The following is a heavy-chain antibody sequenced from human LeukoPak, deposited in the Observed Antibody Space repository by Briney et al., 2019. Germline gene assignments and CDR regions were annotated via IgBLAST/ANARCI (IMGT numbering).Heavy chain of an antibody. Sequence: SETLSLTCAVYGGSFSGNYWSWIRQPPGKGLEWIGEIIHDRGTGRGTPTYNPSLKSRVTISVDTSKNQFSLKLNSVTAADTAVYYCARTTGDDLKSFDHWGQGTLVTVSS. CDR2: IIHDRGTGRGTP. D-gene: IGHD7-27*01. J-gene: IGHJ4*02. V-gene: IGHV4-34*12. CDR1: GGSFSGNY. CDR3: ARTTGDDLKSFDH.